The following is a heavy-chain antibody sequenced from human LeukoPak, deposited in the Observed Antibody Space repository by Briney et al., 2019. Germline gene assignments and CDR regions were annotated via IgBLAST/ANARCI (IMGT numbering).Heavy chain of an antibody. V-gene: IGHV4-31*03. Sequence: SEPLSLTCTVSGGSISSGSYYWSWIRQHPGKDLEWIGYIYYSGTTYYSPTLKGRVTISVDTSNNQFSLKLSSVAAADTAVYYCARYGGDSRGNWFDPWGQGTLVTVSS. CDR2: IYYSGTT. D-gene: IGHD4-23*01. CDR1: GGSISSGSYY. J-gene: IGHJ5*02. CDR3: ARYGGDSRGNWFDP.